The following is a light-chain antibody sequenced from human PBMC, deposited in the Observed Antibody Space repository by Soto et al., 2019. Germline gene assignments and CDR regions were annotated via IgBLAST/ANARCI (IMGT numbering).Light chain of an antibody. CDR3: QQRSNWPRGT. V-gene: IGKV3-11*01. Sequence: EIVLTQSPATLSLSPGDRATLSCRASQSVSSYLAWYQQKPGQAPRLLIYDASNRATGIPARFSGSGSGTDFTLTISSLEPEDSAVYYCQQRSNWPRGTFGGGTKVEIK. CDR2: DAS. J-gene: IGKJ4*01. CDR1: QSVSSY.